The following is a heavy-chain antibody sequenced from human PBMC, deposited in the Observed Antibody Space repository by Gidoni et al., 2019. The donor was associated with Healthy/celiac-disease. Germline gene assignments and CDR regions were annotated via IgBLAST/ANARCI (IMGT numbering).Heavy chain of an antibody. CDR3: ARDLPQVGATSRGWDWFDH. J-gene: IGHJ5*02. Sequence: VQLVHSGAEVKKPGSSVKVSCKASGGTFRSYAISWVRQAPGQGLEWMGGIIPIFGTANYAQKFQGRVTITADESTSTAYMEMSRLRSEDTAVYYCARDLPQVGATSRGWDWFDHWGQGTLVTVSS. V-gene: IGHV1-69*01. D-gene: IGHD1-26*01. CDR2: IIPIFGTA. CDR1: GGTFRSYA.